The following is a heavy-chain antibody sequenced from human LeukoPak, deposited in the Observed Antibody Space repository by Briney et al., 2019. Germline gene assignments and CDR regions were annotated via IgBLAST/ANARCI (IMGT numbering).Heavy chain of an antibody. V-gene: IGHV3-21*01. CDR2: ISSSSSYI. J-gene: IGHJ4*02. Sequence: GGSLRLSCAASGFTFSSYSMNWVRQAPGKGLEWVSSISSSSSYIYYADSVKGRFTISRDNAKNSLYLQMNSLRAEDTAVYYCARRSYCSSITCSRTFDYWGQGTLVIVSS. D-gene: IGHD2-2*01. CDR3: ARRSYCSSITCSRTFDY. CDR1: GFTFSSYS.